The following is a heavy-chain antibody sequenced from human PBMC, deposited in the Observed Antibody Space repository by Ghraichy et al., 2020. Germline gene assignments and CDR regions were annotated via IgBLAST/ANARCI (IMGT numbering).Heavy chain of an antibody. J-gene: IGHJ4*02. CDR2: IWYDGSNK. CDR3: ARDRLDYYDSSGYFNGDY. D-gene: IGHD3-22*01. Sequence: GGSLRLSCAASGFTFSSYGMHWVRQAPGKGLEWVAVIWYDGSNKYYADSVKGRFTISRDNSKNTLYLQMNSLRAEDTAVYYCARDRLDYYDSSGYFNGDYWGQGTLVTVSS. CDR1: GFTFSSYG. V-gene: IGHV3-33*01.